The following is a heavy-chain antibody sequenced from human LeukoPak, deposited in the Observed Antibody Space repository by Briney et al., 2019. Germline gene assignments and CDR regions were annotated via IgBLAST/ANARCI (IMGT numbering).Heavy chain of an antibody. V-gene: IGHV3-23*01. CDR1: GFTFSRYS. Sequence: GGSLRLSCAASGFTFSRYSMSWVRQAPGKGLEWVSAISGSGGSTYYADSVKGRFTISRDNSKNTLYLQMNSLRAVDTAVYYCAKDWTDYDFWSGYLVPYFDYWGQGTLVTVSS. D-gene: IGHD3-3*01. J-gene: IGHJ4*02. CDR3: AKDWTDYDFWSGYLVPYFDY. CDR2: ISGSGGST.